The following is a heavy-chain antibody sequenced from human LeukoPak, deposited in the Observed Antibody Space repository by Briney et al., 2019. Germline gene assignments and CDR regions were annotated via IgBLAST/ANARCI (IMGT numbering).Heavy chain of an antibody. D-gene: IGHD3-16*01. J-gene: IGHJ4*02. CDR3: ARRGFGQFPYYFDS. V-gene: IGHV4-34*01. Sequence: SETLSLTCAVYSGSFSSYYWSWIRQSPGKGLEWIGEIDYSGSTNYNPSLKGRVTISLATSKKQFSLKLTSVTAADTALYYCARRGFGQFPYYFDSWGLGTVVTVSS. CDR1: SGSFSSYY. CDR2: IDYSGST.